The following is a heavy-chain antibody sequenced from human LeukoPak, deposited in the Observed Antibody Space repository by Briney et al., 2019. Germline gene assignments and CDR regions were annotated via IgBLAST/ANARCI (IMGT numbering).Heavy chain of an antibody. D-gene: IGHD5-24*01. CDR1: GYSFTTYW. Sequence: GESLKISCKGSGYSFTTYWIGWVRQMPGKGLQWMGIIYPGDSDTRYSPSFQGQVTISADKSISTAYLQWSSLKASDTAMYYCARGVEVATIGYDCWGQGTLVTVSS. J-gene: IGHJ4*02. V-gene: IGHV5-51*01. CDR2: IYPGDSDT. CDR3: ARGVEVATIGYDC.